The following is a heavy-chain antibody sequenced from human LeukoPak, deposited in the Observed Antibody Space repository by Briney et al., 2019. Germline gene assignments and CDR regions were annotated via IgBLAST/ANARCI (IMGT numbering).Heavy chain of an antibody. CDR1: GFTFSTYT. CDR2: ISPDGSNK. D-gene: IGHD4-11*01. CDR3: ARYSDAFDF. J-gene: IGHJ3*01. V-gene: IGHV3-30*04. Sequence: GGSLRLSCAASGFTFSTYTIHWVRQAPGKGLEWVALISPDGSNKYYTDSVRGRFTISRDNSRNTLYLQMNSLRAEDTAVYYCARYSDAFDFWGQGTLVTVSS.